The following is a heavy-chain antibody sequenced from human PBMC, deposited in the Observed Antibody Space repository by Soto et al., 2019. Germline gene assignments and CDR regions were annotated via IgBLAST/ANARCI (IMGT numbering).Heavy chain of an antibody. CDR3: ARSVQWERPFDY. D-gene: IGHD1-26*01. J-gene: IGHJ4*02. CDR2: ISGSGGST. Sequence: EVQLLESGGGLVQPGGSLRLSCAASGFTFSSYAMSWVRQAPGKGLEWVSAISGSGGSTYYADSVKGRFTISRDNAKNSLYLQMNSLRAEDTAVYYCARSVQWERPFDYWGQGTLVTVSS. V-gene: IGHV3-23*01. CDR1: GFTFSSYA.